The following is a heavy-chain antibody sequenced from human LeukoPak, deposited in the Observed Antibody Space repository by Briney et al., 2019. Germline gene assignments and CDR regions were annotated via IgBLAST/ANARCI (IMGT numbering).Heavy chain of an antibody. V-gene: IGHV1-46*01. Sequence: ASVKVSCKASGYSFTSYYMHWVRQAPGQGLEWMGIINPSGGSTSYAQKFQGRVTMTRDTSTSTVYMELSSLRSEDTAVYYYAKARSTVTTTGGGFDYWGQGTLVTVSS. CDR1: GYSFTSYY. CDR3: AKARSTVTTTGGGFDY. D-gene: IGHD4-17*01. J-gene: IGHJ4*02. CDR2: INPSGGST.